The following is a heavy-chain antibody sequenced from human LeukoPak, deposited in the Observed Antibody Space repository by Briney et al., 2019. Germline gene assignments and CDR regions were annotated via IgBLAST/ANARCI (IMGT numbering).Heavy chain of an antibody. V-gene: IGHV3-23*01. CDR1: GFTFSSYA. D-gene: IGHD4-17*01. CDR3: AKGQGLRYLDY. Sequence: GGSLRLSCAASGFTFSSYAMNWVRRAPGKGLEWVSAIGVSGGNTYYADSVKGRFTISRDNSKNTLFLQMNSLRAEDTAVYYCAKGQGLRYLDYWGQGTLVTVSS. J-gene: IGHJ4*02. CDR2: IGVSGGNT.